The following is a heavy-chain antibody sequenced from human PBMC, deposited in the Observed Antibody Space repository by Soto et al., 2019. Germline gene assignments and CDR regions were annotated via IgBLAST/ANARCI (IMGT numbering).Heavy chain of an antibody. V-gene: IGHV4-39*01. CDR1: GGSISSSSYY. CDR3: ARSLTTVATMDV. Sequence: TSETLSLTCTVSGGSISSSSYYWGWIRQPPGKGLEWIGSIYYSGSTYYNPSLKSRVTISVDTSKNQFSLKLSSVTAADTAVYYCARSLTTVATMDVWGQGTTVTVS. CDR2: IYYSGST. J-gene: IGHJ6*02. D-gene: IGHD4-17*01.